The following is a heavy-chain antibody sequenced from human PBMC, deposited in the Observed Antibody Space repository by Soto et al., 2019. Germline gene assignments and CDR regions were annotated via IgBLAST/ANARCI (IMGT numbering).Heavy chain of an antibody. CDR3: ARGGYCDTTTCYRLNAFDV. Sequence: GRSLRLSCAVSGLTFSSYEMNWVRQAPEKGLEWVSYISPSGSTIYADSVKGRFTISRDNAKNSLYLQMNSLRAEDTATYYCARGGYCDTTTCYRLNAFDVWGQGTVVTVSS. V-gene: IGHV3-48*03. J-gene: IGHJ3*01. CDR1: GLTFSSYE. CDR2: ISPSGST. D-gene: IGHD2-2*01.